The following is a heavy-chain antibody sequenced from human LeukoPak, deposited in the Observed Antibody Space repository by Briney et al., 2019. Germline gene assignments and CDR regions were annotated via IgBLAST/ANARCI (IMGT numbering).Heavy chain of an antibody. D-gene: IGHD6-19*01. V-gene: IGHV3-64D*06. Sequence: PGGSLRLSCSASGFTFSNYGMHWVRQAPGKGLEYVSAISSNGGSTYYADSVKGRFTISRDNSKNTLHLQMSSLRADDTAVYYCVKDLLAVAGTHWGQGTLVTVSS. J-gene: IGHJ4*02. CDR1: GFTFSNYG. CDR2: ISSNGGST. CDR3: VKDLLAVAGTH.